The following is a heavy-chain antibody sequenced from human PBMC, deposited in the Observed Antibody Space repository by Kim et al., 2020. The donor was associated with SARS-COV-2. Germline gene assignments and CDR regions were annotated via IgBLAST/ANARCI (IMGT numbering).Heavy chain of an antibody. Sequence: GGSLRLSCAASGFTFSSYGMHWVRQAPGKGLEWVAVIWYDGSDKYYADSVKGRFTISRDNSKNTLYLQMNSMRAEDTAMYYCARDQLYDSSGYYYYYYGMD. CDR2: IWYDGSDK. CDR1: GFTFSSYG. D-gene: IGHD3-22*01. J-gene: IGHJ6*01. CDR3: ARDQLYDSSGYYYYYYGMD. V-gene: IGHV3-33*01.